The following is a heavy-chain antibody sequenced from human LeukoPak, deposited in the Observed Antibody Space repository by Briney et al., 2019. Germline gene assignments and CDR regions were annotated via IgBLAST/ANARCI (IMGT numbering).Heavy chain of an antibody. CDR1: GYTFTGYY. J-gene: IGHJ6*03. Sequence: ASVKVSCKASGYTFTGYYMHWVRQAPGQGLEWMGWINPNSGGTNFAQNFQGRVTMTRDTSISTAYMELSSLRSEDTAVYYCAVEYSSSSWVGSYYYYMDVWGKGTTVTVSS. D-gene: IGHD6-6*01. CDR3: AVEYSSSSWVGSYYYYMDV. V-gene: IGHV1-2*02. CDR2: INPNSGGT.